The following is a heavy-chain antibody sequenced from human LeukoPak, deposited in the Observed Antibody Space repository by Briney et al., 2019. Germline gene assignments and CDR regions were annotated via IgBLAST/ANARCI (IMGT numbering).Heavy chain of an antibody. CDR1: GGSISSGDYY. CDR2: IYYSGST. V-gene: IGHV4-30-4*08. D-gene: IGHD3-3*01. J-gene: IGHJ3*02. CDR3: ASVHSHFGVVGAFDI. Sequence: SETLSLTCTVSGGSISSGDYYWSWIRQPPGKGLEWIGYIYYSGSTYYNPSLKSRVAISVDTSKNQFSLKLSSVTAADTAVYYCASVHSHFGVVGAFDIWGQGTMVTVSS.